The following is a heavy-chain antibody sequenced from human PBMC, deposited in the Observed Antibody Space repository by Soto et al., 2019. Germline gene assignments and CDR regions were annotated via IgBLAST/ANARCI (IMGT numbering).Heavy chain of an antibody. V-gene: IGHV4-31*03. CDR3: ARVLDYYDSSGTRYYFDY. J-gene: IGHJ4*02. D-gene: IGHD3-22*01. CDR1: GGSISSGGYY. CDR2: IYYSGST. Sequence: QVQLQESGPGLVKPSQTLSLTCTVSGGSISSGGYYWSWIRQHPGKGLEWIGYIYYSGSTYYNPSLRSRVSISVDTSKNQFSLKLSSVTAADTAVYYCARVLDYYDSSGTRYYFDYWGQGTLVTVSS.